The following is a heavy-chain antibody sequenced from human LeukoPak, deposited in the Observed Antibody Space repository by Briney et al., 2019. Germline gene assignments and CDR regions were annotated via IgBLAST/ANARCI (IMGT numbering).Heavy chain of an antibody. Sequence: ASVKVSCKASGYTFTGYYMHWVRQAPGQGLEWMGWISPNSGGTNYAQKSQGRVTMTRDTSISTAYMELSRLRSDDTAVYYCARDLRNIVVVVAASRYNGMDVWGQGTTVTVSS. D-gene: IGHD2-15*01. CDR2: ISPNSGGT. J-gene: IGHJ6*02. V-gene: IGHV1-2*02. CDR3: ARDLRNIVVVVAASRYNGMDV. CDR1: GYTFTGYY.